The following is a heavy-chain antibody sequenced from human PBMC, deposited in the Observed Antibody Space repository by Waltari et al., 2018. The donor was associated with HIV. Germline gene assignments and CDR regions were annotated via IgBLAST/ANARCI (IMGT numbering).Heavy chain of an antibody. V-gene: IGHV3-21*02. J-gene: IGHJ4*02. CDR2: IGSSGNYV. D-gene: IGHD2-8*01. Sequence: EVQLVESGGGLVKPGGSLRLSCAASGFIFSDYSLNWVRQAPGKGLEWVSSIGSSGNYVYYAESGKGRFTISRDNAKNSLYLQMNSLRAEDTAVYYCARIMANGYFDYWGQGTLVTASS. CDR3: ARIMANGYFDY. CDR1: GFIFSDYS.